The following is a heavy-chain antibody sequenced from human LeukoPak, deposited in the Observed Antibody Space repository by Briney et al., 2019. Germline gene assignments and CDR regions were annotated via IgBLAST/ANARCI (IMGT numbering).Heavy chain of an antibody. D-gene: IGHD5-12*01. CDR3: AKDREGLSSGYDLEYFDY. V-gene: IGHV3-23*01. J-gene: IGHJ4*02. CDR1: GFTFTGYA. CDR2: ISGSGGGT. Sequence: PGGSLRLPCAASGFTFTGYAMTWVRQAPPKGLEWVSAISGSGGGTYYADSVKGRFTISRENSKNTLFLQMTSLRAEDTAVYYCAKDREGLSSGYDLEYFDYWGQGTLVTVSS.